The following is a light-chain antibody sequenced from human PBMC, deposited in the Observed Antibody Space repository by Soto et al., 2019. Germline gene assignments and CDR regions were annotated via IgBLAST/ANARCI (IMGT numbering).Light chain of an antibody. CDR1: SGDVGGYNY. Sequence: QSALTQPASVSGSPGQSITISCTGTSGDVGGYNYVSWYQQHPGKAPKLMIFDVSNRPSGVSNRFSGSKSGNTASLTISGLQAEDEADYYCSSYTSSSTRVFGGGTTLTVL. V-gene: IGLV2-14*01. CDR2: DVS. J-gene: IGLJ2*01. CDR3: SSYTSSSTRV.